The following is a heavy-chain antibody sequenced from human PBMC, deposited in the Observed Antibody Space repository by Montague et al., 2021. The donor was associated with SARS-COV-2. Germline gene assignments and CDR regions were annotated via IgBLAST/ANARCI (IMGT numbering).Heavy chain of an antibody. Sequence: SETLSLTCAISGGSFSNYYWSWIRQPPGKGLEWIGEVNQSGTTIYNPSVKSGVTISEDTSKNQFYLRLNSVTAADTAVYYCARAYGDYILLFYYYYGMDVWGQGTTVTVSS. V-gene: IGHV4-34*01. CDR2: VNQSGTT. D-gene: IGHD4-17*01. J-gene: IGHJ6*02. CDR3: ARAYGDYILLFYYYYGMDV. CDR1: GGSFSNYY.